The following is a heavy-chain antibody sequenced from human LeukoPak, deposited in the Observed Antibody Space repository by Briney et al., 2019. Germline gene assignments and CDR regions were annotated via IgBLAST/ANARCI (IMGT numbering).Heavy chain of an antibody. J-gene: IGHJ3*01. CDR3: AVAPITVTGPSTFAV. D-gene: IGHD3-22*01. Sequence: SETLSLTCTVSGDSIITDDFHWVWIRQPPGKGLEWIGSLSYSENTFQNPSLKSRVTVSVDASKSHLSLRLGSVTAADTAVYYCAVAPITVTGPSTFAVWGQGTVVTVSS. V-gene: IGHV4-39*02. CDR2: LSYSENT. CDR1: GDSIITDDFH.